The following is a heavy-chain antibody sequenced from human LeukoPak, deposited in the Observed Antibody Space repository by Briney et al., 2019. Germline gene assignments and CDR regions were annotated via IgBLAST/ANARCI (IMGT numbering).Heavy chain of an antibody. Sequence: SETLSLTCTVSGGSISSGDRYWRWIRQSPGKGLEWIGYIYSTGNTYCNPSLKSRVIISVDTSKNQFSLELNSVTAAGTAVYYCARDSYSYGYGGFDYWGQGSLVTVSS. D-gene: IGHD5-18*01. CDR1: GGSISSGDRY. V-gene: IGHV4-30-4*01. J-gene: IGHJ4*02. CDR2: IYSTGNT. CDR3: ARDSYSYGYGGFDY.